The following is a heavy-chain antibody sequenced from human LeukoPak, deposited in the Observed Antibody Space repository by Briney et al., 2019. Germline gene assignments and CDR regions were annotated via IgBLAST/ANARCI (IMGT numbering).Heavy chain of an antibody. J-gene: IGHJ4*02. CDR2: IYTSGST. V-gene: IGHV4-61*02. Sequence: PSQTLSLTCTVSGGSISSGSYYWSWIRQPAGKGLEWIGRIYTSGSTNYNPSLKSRVTISVDTSKNHFSLKLSSVTAADTAVYYCAREDYCSSTSCYTHLDYWGQGTLVTVSS. CDR3: AREDYCSSTSCYTHLDY. D-gene: IGHD2-2*02. CDR1: GGSISSGSYY.